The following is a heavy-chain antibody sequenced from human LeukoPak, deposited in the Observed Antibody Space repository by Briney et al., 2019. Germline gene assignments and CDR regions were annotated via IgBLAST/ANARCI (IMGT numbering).Heavy chain of an antibody. CDR3: ARGPNYGGNSKDFDY. CDR1: GGSFSGYY. Sequence: SETLSLTCAVSGGSFSGYYWRWLRQPPGKGLEWIGEINHSGSTNYNPSLKSRVTISVDTSKNQFSLKLSSVTAADTAVYYCARGPNYGGNSKDFDYWGQGTLVTVSS. CDR2: INHSGST. J-gene: IGHJ4*02. V-gene: IGHV4-34*01. D-gene: IGHD4-23*01.